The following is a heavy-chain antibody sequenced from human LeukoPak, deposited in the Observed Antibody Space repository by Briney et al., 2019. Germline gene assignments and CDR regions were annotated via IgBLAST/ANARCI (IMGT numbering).Heavy chain of an antibody. J-gene: IGHJ6*03. CDR2: IYYSGST. D-gene: IGHD1-1*01. CDR1: GGSISSYY. Sequence: SETLSLTCTVSGGSISSYYWSWIRQPPGKGLEWIGYIYYSGSTNYNPSLKSRVTISVDTSKNQFSLKLSSVTAADTAVYYCARVVSVEPTYYYYYMDVWGKGTTVTVSS. CDR3: ARVVSVEPTYYYYYMDV. V-gene: IGHV4-59*01.